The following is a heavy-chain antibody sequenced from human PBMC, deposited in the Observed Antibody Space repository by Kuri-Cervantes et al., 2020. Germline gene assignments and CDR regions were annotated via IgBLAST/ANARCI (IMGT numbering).Heavy chain of an antibody. CDR1: GGSFSGYY. V-gene: IGHV4-34*01. CDR2: INHSGST. D-gene: IGHD6-19*01. CDR3: ARGDSSGWFVDY. Sequence: SQTLSLTCAVYGGSFSGYYWSWIRQPPGKGLEWIGEINHSGSTNYNPSLKSRLTMSVDTSNNQFSMKLNSVTAADTAVYYCARGDSSGWFVDYWGQGTLVTVSS. J-gene: IGHJ4*02.